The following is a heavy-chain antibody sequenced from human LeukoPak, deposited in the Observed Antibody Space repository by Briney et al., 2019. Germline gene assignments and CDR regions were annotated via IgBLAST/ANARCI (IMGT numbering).Heavy chain of an antibody. CDR2: IYQRATV. CDR1: GYSISSGYF. V-gene: IGHV4-38-2*02. Sequence: SETLSLTCNVSGYSISSGYFWGWVRQPPGKGLEWIGSIYQRATVHYNPSLKSRVTISLDTSKNQFSLNLRSMKASDTAVYYCARAFCVDDCFVLHIYFDSWGLGTLVTVSS. J-gene: IGHJ4*02. D-gene: IGHD2-21*02. CDR3: ARAFCVDDCFVLHIYFDS.